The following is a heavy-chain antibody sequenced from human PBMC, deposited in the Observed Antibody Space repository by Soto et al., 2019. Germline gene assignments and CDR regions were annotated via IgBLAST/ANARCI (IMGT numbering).Heavy chain of an antibody. CDR3: SRDGAGSYYKDDYYYGMDV. J-gene: IGHJ6*02. Sequence: ASVKVSCKASGGTFSSYAISWVRQTPGQGLEWMGWISAYNGNTNYAQKLQGRVTMTTDTSTSTAYMELRSLRSDDTAVYYCSRDGAGSYYKDDYYYGMDVWGQGTTVTV. CDR1: GGTFSSYA. D-gene: IGHD3-10*01. V-gene: IGHV1-18*01. CDR2: ISAYNGNT.